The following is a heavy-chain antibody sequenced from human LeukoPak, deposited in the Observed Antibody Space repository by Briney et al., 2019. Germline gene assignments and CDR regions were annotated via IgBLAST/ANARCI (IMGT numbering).Heavy chain of an antibody. D-gene: IGHD3-16*01. V-gene: IGHV4-34*01. CDR3: AREGALNFDY. CDR1: GGSFSGYY. J-gene: IGHJ4*02. CDR2: INHSGGT. Sequence: SETLSLTCAVYGGSFSGYYWSRIRQPPGRGLEWIGEINHSGGTNYNPSLKSRVTISVDTSKNQFSLKLSSVTAADTAVYYCAREGALNFDYWGQGTLVTVSS.